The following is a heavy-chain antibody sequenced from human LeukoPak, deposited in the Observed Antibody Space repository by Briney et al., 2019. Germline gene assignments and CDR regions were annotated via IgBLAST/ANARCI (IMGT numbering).Heavy chain of an antibody. CDR2: ISAYKGHT. CDR3: ARWYSNYYYDSSGIAGPFDY. V-gene: IGHV1-18*01. Sequence: ASVKVSCKASGYTFTSYGISWVRQAPGQGLEWMGWISAYKGHTNYAQKLQGRVTMTTDTSTSTAYMELRSLRSDDTAVYYCARWYSNYYYDSSGIAGPFDYWGQGTLVTVSS. D-gene: IGHD3-22*01. J-gene: IGHJ4*02. CDR1: GYTFTSYG.